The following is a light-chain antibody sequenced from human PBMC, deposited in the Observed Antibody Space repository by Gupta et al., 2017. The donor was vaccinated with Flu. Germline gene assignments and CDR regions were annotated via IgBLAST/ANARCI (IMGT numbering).Light chain of an antibody. CDR1: QGIVNY. Sequence: DIQMTQSPSSLSASVGDRVTITCRASQGIVNYLNWYQQKPGKASQLLIYAASNVQSGVPSRFSGSGSGTDFTLTISSLQPEDFATYFCQQSYSIPHSFGQGTKLEIK. CDR3: QQSYSIPHS. V-gene: IGKV1-39*01. CDR2: AAS. J-gene: IGKJ2*03.